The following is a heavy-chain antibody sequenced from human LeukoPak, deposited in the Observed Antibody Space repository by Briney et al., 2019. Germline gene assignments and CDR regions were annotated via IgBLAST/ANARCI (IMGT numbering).Heavy chain of an antibody. V-gene: IGHV4-34*01. CDR2: INHSGST. D-gene: IGHD5-18*01. J-gene: IGHJ4*02. Sequence: PSETLSLTCAVYGGSFSGYYWSWIRQPPGKGLEWIGEINHSGSTNYNPSLKSRVTISVDTSKNQFSLKLSSVTAADTAVYYCARGAVWIQLWRSYYFDYWGQGTLVTVSS. CDR3: ARGAVWIQLWRSYYFDY. CDR1: GGSFSGYY.